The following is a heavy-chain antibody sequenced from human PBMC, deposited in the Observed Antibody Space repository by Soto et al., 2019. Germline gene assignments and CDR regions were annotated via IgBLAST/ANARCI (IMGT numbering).Heavy chain of an antibody. CDR3: ARLGSSWDQAFDY. Sequence: GGSLRLSCAASGFTFSSYWMSWVRQAPGKGLEWVANIKQDGSEKYYVDSVKGRFTISRDNAKNSLYLQMNSLRAEDTAVYYCARLGSSWDQAFDYWGQGTLVTVSS. CDR1: GFTFSSYW. J-gene: IGHJ4*02. CDR2: IKQDGSEK. D-gene: IGHD6-13*01. V-gene: IGHV3-7*01.